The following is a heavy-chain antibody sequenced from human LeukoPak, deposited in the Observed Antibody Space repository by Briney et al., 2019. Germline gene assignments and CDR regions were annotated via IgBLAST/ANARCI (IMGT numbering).Heavy chain of an antibody. V-gene: IGHV3-23*01. J-gene: IGHJ4*02. Sequence: GGSLRLSCAASGFTFSSYAMSWVRQAPGKGLEWVSAISGSGGSTYYADSVKGRFTISRDNSKNTLYPQMNSLRAEDTAVYYCAKDWYYDILTGLDYWGQGTLVTVSS. CDR1: GFTFSSYA. CDR3: AKDWYYDILTGLDY. CDR2: ISGSGGST. D-gene: IGHD3-9*01.